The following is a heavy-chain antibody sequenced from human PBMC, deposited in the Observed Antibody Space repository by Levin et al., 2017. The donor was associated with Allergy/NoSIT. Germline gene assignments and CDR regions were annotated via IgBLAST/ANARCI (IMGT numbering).Heavy chain of an antibody. CDR1: GFSLSTSGMG. V-gene: IGHV2-5*02. J-gene: IGHJ4*02. CDR2: IYWDDDK. Sequence: SGPTLVKPTQTLTLTCTFSGFSLSTSGMGVGWVRQPPGKALEWLALIYWDDDKRYSPSLKSRLTITKDTSKNQVVLTMTNMDPVDTATYYCAHRGLFYDYIWRPWNYWGQGTLVTVSS. CDR3: AHRGLFYDYIWRPWNY. D-gene: IGHD3-16*01.